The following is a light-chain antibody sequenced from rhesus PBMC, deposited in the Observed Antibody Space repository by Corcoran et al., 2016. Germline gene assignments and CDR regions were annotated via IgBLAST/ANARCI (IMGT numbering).Light chain of an antibody. Sequence: DIQMTQSPSSLSASVVDTVTITCRASQSISSWVAWYQQKPGKAPKPLIYKASRLQSGVPSRFSGSGSGTAFTLTISSLLSEDFATYYCQQYSSSPFTFGPGAKLYI. J-gene: IGKJ3*01. V-gene: IGKV1-22*01. CDR1: QSISSW. CDR2: KAS. CDR3: QQYSSSPFT.